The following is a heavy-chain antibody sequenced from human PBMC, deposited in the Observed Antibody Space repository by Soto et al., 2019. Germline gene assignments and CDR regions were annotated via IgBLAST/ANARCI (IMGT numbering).Heavy chain of an antibody. D-gene: IGHD4-4*01. V-gene: IGHV3-33*08. J-gene: IGHJ5*02. CDR1: GFTFSSYG. CDR3: ARDAIDYSNYVPWFDP. Sequence: GGSLRLSCAASGFTFSSYGMHWVRQAPGKGLEWVAVIWYDGSNKYYADSVKGRFTISRDNSKNTLYLQMNSLRAEDTAVYYCARDAIDYSNYVPWFDPWGQGTLVTVSS. CDR2: IWYDGSNK.